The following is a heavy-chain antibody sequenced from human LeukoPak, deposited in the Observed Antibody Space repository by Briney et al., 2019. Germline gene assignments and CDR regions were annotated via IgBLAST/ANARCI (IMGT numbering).Heavy chain of an antibody. Sequence: PGGSLRLSCAASGFTVSSSYMSWVRQAPGKGLEWVSVIYSGGNTYYADSVKGRFTISRDNSKNTLFLQMNSLKAEDTALYYCARGYYYHSSGPFDYWGQGTLVTVSS. CDR3: ARGYYYHSSGPFDY. V-gene: IGHV3-53*01. CDR1: GFTVSSSY. J-gene: IGHJ4*02. CDR2: IYSGGNT. D-gene: IGHD3-22*01.